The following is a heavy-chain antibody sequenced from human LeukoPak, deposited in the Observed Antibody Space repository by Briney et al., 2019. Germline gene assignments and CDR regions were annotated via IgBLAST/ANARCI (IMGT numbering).Heavy chain of an antibody. D-gene: IGHD3-22*01. CDR1: GFTFDDYG. V-gene: IGHV3-20*04. J-gene: IGHJ4*02. CDR2: INWNGGST. Sequence: GGSLRLSCAASGFTFDDYGMSWVRQAPGKGLEWVSGINWNGGSTGYADSVKGRFTISRDNAKNSLYLQMNSLRAEDTAVYYCARMVGASSAFDYWGQGTLVTVSS. CDR3: ARMVGASSAFDY.